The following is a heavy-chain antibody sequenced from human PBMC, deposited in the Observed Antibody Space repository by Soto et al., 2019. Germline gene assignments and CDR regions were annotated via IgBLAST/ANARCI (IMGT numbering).Heavy chain of an antibody. J-gene: IGHJ2*01. Sequence: GGSLRLSCVASGFTFSDHYMTWIRQAPGKGLEWLSYISTSSSYTNYADSVKGRFTISRDNAMNSLYLQMNSLRAEDTAMYYCARPYWYSSSWYGPHWYFDLWGRGTLVTVSS. D-gene: IGHD6-13*01. CDR1: GFTFSDHY. V-gene: IGHV3-11*03. CDR2: ISTSSSYT. CDR3: ARPYWYSSSWYGPHWYFDL.